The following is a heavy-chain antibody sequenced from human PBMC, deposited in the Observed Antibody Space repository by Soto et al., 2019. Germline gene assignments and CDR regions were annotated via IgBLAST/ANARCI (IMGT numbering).Heavy chain of an antibody. CDR1: GFTFDDYA. CDR2: ISWNSGSI. CDR3: AKGSGSIAARHFDY. V-gene: IGHV3-9*01. D-gene: IGHD6-6*01. Sequence: EVQLVESGGGLVQPGRSLRLSCAASGFTFDDYAMHWVRQAPGKGLEWVSGISWNSGSIGYADSVKGRFTISRDNAKNSLYLQMNSLRAEDTALYYCAKGSGSIAARHFDYWGQGTLVTVSS. J-gene: IGHJ4*02.